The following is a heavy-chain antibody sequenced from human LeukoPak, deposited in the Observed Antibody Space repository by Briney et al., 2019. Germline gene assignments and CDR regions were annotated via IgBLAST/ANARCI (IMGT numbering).Heavy chain of an antibody. CDR1: GGSFSGYY. CDR2: INHSAST. Sequence: PSETLSLTCAVYGGSFSGYYWSWIPQPPGKGLEWIGEINHSASTNYNPSLKSRVTISVDTSKNQFSLKVSSVTAADTAVYYCARGRYYYGMDVWGKGTTVTVSS. CDR3: ARGRYYYGMDV. V-gene: IGHV4-34*01. J-gene: IGHJ6*04.